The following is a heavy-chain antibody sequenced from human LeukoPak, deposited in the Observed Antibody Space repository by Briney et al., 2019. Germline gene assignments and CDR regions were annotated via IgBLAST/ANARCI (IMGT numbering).Heavy chain of an antibody. CDR2: IYTSGST. V-gene: IGHV4-4*07. D-gene: IGHD3-3*01. CDR3: ARDIRAARDFWSGYHYYYYYYMDV. Sequence: SETLSLTCTVSGGSISSYYWSWIRQPAGKGLEWIGRIYTSGSTNYNPSLKSRVTMSVDTPKNQFSLKLSSVTAADTAVYYCARDIRAARDFWSGYHYYYYYYMDVWGKGTTVTVSS. CDR1: GGSISSYY. J-gene: IGHJ6*03.